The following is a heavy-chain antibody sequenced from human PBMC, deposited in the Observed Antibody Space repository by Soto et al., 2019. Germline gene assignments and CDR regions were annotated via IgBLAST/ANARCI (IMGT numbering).Heavy chain of an antibody. Sequence: QVQLVQSGSELKKPGASVKVSCKASGYTFTSYAMNWVRQAPGQGLEWMGWINTNTGNPTYAQGFTGRFVFSLDTSVSTAYLQICSLKAEDTAVYYCARAVYCIRPSCFNWFDPWGQGTLVTVSS. J-gene: IGHJ5*02. V-gene: IGHV7-4-1*01. CDR2: INTNTGNP. D-gene: IGHD2-2*01. CDR1: GYTFTSYA. CDR3: ARAVYCIRPSCFNWFDP.